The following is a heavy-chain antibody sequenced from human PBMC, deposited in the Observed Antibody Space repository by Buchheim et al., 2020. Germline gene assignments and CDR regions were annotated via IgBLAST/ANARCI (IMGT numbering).Heavy chain of an antibody. CDR2: IWSDGSRA. CDR1: GFTFNSHA. J-gene: IGHJ6*02. D-gene: IGHD3-22*01. Sequence: QAQLVESGGGVVQPGGSLRLSCAASGFTFNSHAMHWVRQSPGKGLEWVAYIWSDGSRADYADSVKGRFTISRDNFKNTLYLQMNSLRAEDTAVYYCARALGYDSSGYYYPYYYYGMDVWGQGTT. V-gene: IGHV3-33*01. CDR3: ARALGYDSSGYYYPYYYYGMDV.